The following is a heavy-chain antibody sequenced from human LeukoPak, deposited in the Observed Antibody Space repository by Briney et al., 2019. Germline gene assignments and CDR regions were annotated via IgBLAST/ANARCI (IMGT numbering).Heavy chain of an antibody. CDR3: ARGSPDSSSSVDFDY. CDR1: GFTFSSYA. Sequence: GGSLRLSCAASGFTFSSYAMSWVRQAPGKGLEWVSAISGSGGSTYYADSVKGRFTISRDNAKNTLYLQMSSLRVEDTAVYYCARGSPDSSSSVDFDYWGQGTLVTVSS. V-gene: IGHV3-23*01. D-gene: IGHD6-6*01. J-gene: IGHJ4*02. CDR2: ISGSGGST.